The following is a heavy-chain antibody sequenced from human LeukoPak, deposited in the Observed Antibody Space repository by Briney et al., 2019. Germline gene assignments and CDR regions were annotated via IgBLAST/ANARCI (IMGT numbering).Heavy chain of an antibody. J-gene: IGHJ4*02. CDR2: INHSGST. D-gene: IGHD6-19*01. CDR3: ASRRLDY. V-gene: IGHV4-34*01. Sequence: PPETLSLTCAVYGGSFSGYYWSWIRQPPGKGLEWIGEINHSGSTNYNPSLKSRVTISVDTSKNQFSLKLSSVTAADTAVYYCASRRLDYWGQGTLVTVSS. CDR1: GGSFSGYY.